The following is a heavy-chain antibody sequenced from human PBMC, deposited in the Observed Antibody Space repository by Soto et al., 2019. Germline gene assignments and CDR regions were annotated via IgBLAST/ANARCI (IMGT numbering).Heavy chain of an antibody. D-gene: IGHD3-10*02. CDR2: ISGSGGST. Sequence: PGGSLRLSCAASGFTFSSYAMSWVRQAPGKGLEWVSAISGSGGSTYYADSVKGRFTISRDNSENTLYLQMNSLRAEDTAVYYCAKDLFSLFGEVTSFSGEIDYWGQGTLVTVSS. CDR3: AKDLFSLFGEVTSFSGEIDY. V-gene: IGHV3-23*01. J-gene: IGHJ4*02. CDR1: GFTFSSYA.